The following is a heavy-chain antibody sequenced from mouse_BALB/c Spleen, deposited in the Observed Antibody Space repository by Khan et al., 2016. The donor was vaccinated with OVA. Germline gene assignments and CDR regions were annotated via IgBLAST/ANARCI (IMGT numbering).Heavy chain of an antibody. CDR3: ARGAITSHAMDS. V-gene: IGHV1-76*01. Sequence: QVQLKQSGAELVRPGASVKLSCKTSGYIFTNYWIHWVKQRSGQGLEWIARIYPGTGSTYSNEKLKGKAKLTADKSASTAYIQLSSLKSEDSAVYFCARGAITSHAMDSWGQGTSVTVSS. CDR2: IYPGTGST. J-gene: IGHJ4*01. D-gene: IGHD1-1*01. CDR1: GYIFTNYW.